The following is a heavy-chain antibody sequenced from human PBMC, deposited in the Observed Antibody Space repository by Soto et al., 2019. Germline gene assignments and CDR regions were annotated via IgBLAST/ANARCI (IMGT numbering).Heavy chain of an antibody. V-gene: IGHV3-21*01. J-gene: IGHJ6*02. D-gene: IGHD2-2*02. CDR3: ARDHRLGYCSSTSCYNYYYGMDV. CDR1: GFTFSSYS. CDR2: ISSSSSFI. Sequence: EVQLVESGGGLVKPGGSLRLSCAASGFTFSSYSMNWVRQAPGKGLEWVSSISSSSSFIYYADSVKGRFTISRDNSKNTLYLQMNSLRAEDTAVYYCARDHRLGYCSSTSCYNYYYGMDVWGQGTTVTVSS.